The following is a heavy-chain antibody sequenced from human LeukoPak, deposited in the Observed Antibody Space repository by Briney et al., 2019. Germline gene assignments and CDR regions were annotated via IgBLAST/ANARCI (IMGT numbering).Heavy chain of an antibody. D-gene: IGHD3-22*01. CDR1: GFTLSHYA. CDR2: ISFDGTNK. J-gene: IGHJ4*02. CDR3: AKGGYYERPWYFDY. Sequence: GRSLRLSCAASGFTLSHYAMHWVRQAPGKGLEWVAVISFDGTNKFYADSVKGRFIISRDNSKNALYLQMNSLRAGDTAVYYCAKGGYYERPWYFDYWGQGTLVTVSS. V-gene: IGHV3-30*18.